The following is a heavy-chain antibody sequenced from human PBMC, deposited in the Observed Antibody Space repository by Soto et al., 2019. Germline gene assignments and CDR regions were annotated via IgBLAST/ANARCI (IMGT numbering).Heavy chain of an antibody. CDR2: INPNNGAT. CDR3: ASHDQGARFDS. CDR1: RYIFTAYF. J-gene: IGHJ5*01. Sequence: QVQLVQSGAEVKKPGASVKVSCKAPRYIFTAYFMHWVRQAPGQGLEWMGWINPNNGATHYGLSFQGRVTMTRDTSISTSYMELSILRSDDTAVYYCASHDQGARFDSWGQGTLVIVSS. D-gene: IGHD1-1*01. V-gene: IGHV1-2*02.